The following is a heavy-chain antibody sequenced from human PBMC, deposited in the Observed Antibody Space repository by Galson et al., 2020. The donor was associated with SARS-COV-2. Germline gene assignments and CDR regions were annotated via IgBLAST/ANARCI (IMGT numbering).Heavy chain of an antibody. V-gene: IGHV3-30*02. J-gene: IGHJ4*02. D-gene: IGHD2-15*01. CDR2: IRHDGSNE. CDR3: AKISAAVALDC. CDR1: GFIFSNYG. Sequence: SCAASGFIFSNYGMHWVRQAPGKGLEWVTFIRHDGSNEYYSDSVKGRFTISRDNSKNTVYLQMNRLRAEDTAVYYCAKISAAVALDCWGQGTLVTVSS.